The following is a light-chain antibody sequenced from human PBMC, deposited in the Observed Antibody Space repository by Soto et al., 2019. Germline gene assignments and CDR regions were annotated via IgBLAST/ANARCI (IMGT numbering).Light chain of an antibody. J-gene: IGLJ1*01. Sequence: QSLLTQPASLSASPGPAITISCPGTSSDVLDYDYIAWYQLHPSKAPKLMICEVSNRPSWVSYRFSGSKSGNTAALTISGLQVEDEADYFCSSYSISTADLFGTGTKVTVL. CDR3: SSYSISTADL. CDR2: EVS. CDR1: SSDVLDYDY. V-gene: IGLV2-14*01.